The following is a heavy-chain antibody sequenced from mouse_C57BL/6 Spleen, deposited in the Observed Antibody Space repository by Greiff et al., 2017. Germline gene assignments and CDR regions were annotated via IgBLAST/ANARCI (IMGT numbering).Heavy chain of an antibody. V-gene: IGHV1-64*01. D-gene: IGHD2-3*01. CDR2: IHPNSGST. Sequence: VQLQQPGAELVKPGASVKLSCKASGYTFTSYWMHWVKQRPGPGLEWIGMIHPNSGSTNYNEKFKSKATLTVDKSSSTAYMQLSSLTSEDSAVYYCARRDDGYYPHAMDYWGQGTSVTVSS. CDR1: GYTFTSYW. J-gene: IGHJ4*01. CDR3: ARRDDGYYPHAMDY.